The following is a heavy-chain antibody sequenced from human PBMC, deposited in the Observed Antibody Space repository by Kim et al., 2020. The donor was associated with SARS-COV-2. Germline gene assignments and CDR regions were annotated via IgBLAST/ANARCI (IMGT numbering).Heavy chain of an antibody. J-gene: IGHJ2*01. CDR1: GFTFSSYS. V-gene: IGHV3-48*04. CDR3: ARGISDWYFEL. CDR2: ISSSSRTI. Sequence: GGSLRLSCAASGFTFSSYSMNWVRQAPGKGLEWVSYISSSSRTIYYADSVKGRFTISRDNAKNSLYLQMNSLRAEDTAVYYCARGISDWYFELCGRGTLVTVSS.